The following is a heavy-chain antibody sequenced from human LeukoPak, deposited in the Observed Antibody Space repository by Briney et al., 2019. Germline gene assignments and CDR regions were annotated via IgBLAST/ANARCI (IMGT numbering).Heavy chain of an antibody. Sequence: GGSLRLSCAASGFTFSSYAMSWVRQAPGKGLEWMANIKKDGSGKYYVDSVKGRFTISRDNAKNSLYLQMNSLRAEDTAVYYCARAGGYYDSSGFDYWGQEPWSPSPQ. D-gene: IGHD3-22*01. CDR2: IKKDGSGK. J-gene: IGHJ4*01. V-gene: IGHV3-7*01. CDR1: GFTFSSYA. CDR3: ARAGGYYDSSGFDY.